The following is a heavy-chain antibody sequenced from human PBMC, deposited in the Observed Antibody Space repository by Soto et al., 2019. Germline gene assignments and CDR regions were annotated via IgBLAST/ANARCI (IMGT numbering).Heavy chain of an antibody. J-gene: IGHJ4*02. D-gene: IGHD5-12*01. CDR3: AKGHLGSGSDLDY. Sequence: EVQLLDSGGGLVQPGGSLRLSCAASGFTFSNYVMNWVRQAPGKGLDWVSAISASGGSTYYADSVKGRFTISRDNSKNTLYLQMSSLRAEDTAVYYCAKGHLGSGSDLDYWGQGTLVTVSS. CDR1: GFTFSNYV. V-gene: IGHV3-23*01. CDR2: ISASGGST.